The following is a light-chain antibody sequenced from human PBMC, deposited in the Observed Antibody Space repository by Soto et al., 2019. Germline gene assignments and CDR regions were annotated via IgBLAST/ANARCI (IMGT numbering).Light chain of an antibody. CDR2: DVS. CDR1: SSDVGGYDY. J-gene: IGLJ1*01. V-gene: IGLV2-14*01. CDR3: SSYTRSSTSCV. Sequence: QSALTQPASVSGSPGQSITISCTGSSSDVGGYDYVSWYQQHPGKPPKLMIYDVSNRPSGVSDRFSGSKSGNTASLTISGLPAEDEADYYCSSYTRSSTSCVFGTGTKLTVL.